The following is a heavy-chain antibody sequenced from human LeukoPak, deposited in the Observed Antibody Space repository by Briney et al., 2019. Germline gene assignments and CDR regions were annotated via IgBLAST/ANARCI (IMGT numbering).Heavy chain of an antibody. CDR1: GYTFTSYD. J-gene: IGHJ6*03. CDR3: ARERVAATEEAHYYYYYYMDV. V-gene: IGHV1-8*03. Sequence: ASVKVSCKASGYTFTSYDINWVRQATGQGLEWMGWMNPNSGNTGYAQKFQGRVTITRNTSISTAYMELSSLRSEDTAVYYCARERVAATEEAHYYYYYYMDVWGKGTTVTVSS. D-gene: IGHD6-13*01. CDR2: MNPNSGNT.